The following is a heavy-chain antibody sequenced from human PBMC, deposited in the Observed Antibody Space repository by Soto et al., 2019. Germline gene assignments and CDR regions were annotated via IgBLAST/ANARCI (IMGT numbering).Heavy chain of an antibody. CDR1: GFTFTSNA. V-gene: IGHV3-23*01. J-gene: IGHJ5*02. Sequence: EVQLLESGGGLVQPGGSLRLSCAASGFTFTSNAMSWVRQGPGKGLEWVSGVSSSGDRTYYTDSVKGRFTIARDNSKNTLYLQMDSLRVEDTATYYCAKGHYNWNLPGWFDPWGQGTLVTVSS. CDR2: VSSSGDRT. D-gene: IGHD1-20*01. CDR3: AKGHYNWNLPGWFDP.